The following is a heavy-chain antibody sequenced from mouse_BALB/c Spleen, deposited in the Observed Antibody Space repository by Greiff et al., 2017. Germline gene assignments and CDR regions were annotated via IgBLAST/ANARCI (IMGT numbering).Heavy chain of an antibody. J-gene: IGHJ2*01. V-gene: IGHV2-9*02. CDR3: ARDVGYFDY. Sequence: VQLVESGPGLVAPSQSLSITCTVSGFSLTSYGVHWVRQPPGKGLEWLGEIRAGGSTNNNSAPMSRLSISKDNSKCQVFLKMNSLQTDDTAMYYCARDVGYFDYWGQGTTLTVSS. CDR1: GFSLTSYG. CDR2: IRAGGST.